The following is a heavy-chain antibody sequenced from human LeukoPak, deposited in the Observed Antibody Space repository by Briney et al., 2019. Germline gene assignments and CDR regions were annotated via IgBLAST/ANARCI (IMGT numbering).Heavy chain of an antibody. CDR3: ARVAGGSITMVRGANWFDP. Sequence: PSETLSLTCAVYGGSFSGYYWSWIRQPPGKGLEWIGEINHSGSTNYNPSLKSRVTISVDTSKNQFSLKLSSVPAADTAVYYCARVAGGSITMVRGANWFDPWGQGTLVTVSS. D-gene: IGHD3-10*01. CDR1: GGSFSGYY. CDR2: INHSGST. V-gene: IGHV4-34*01. J-gene: IGHJ5*02.